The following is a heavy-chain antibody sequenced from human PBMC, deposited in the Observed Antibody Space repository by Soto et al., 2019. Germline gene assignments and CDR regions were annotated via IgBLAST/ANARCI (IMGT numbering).Heavy chain of an antibody. V-gene: IGHV4-39*07. J-gene: IGHJ5*02. CDR2: IYYSGGT. D-gene: IGHD5-12*01. Sequence: SETLSLTCTVSGGSISSSSYFWGWIRQPPGKGLEWIGSIYYSGGTYYNPSLKSRVTISLDTSKNQFSLKVSSVTAADTAVYYCARGYDWFDPWGQGTLVTVSS. CDR1: GGSISSSSYF. CDR3: ARGYDWFDP.